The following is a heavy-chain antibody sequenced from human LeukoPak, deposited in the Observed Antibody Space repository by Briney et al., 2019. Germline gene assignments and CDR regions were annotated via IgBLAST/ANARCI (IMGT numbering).Heavy chain of an antibody. CDR2: ISGSGGST. J-gene: IGHJ4*02. V-gene: IGHV3-23*01. CDR3: ASLQAVAGYFDY. D-gene: IGHD6-19*01. Sequence: GGSLRLSCAASGFTFSSYAMSWVRQAPGKGLEWVSAISGSGGSTYYADSVKGRFTISRDNSKNTLYLQMNSLRAEDTAVYYCASLQAVAGYFDYWGQGTLVTVSS. CDR1: GFTFSSYA.